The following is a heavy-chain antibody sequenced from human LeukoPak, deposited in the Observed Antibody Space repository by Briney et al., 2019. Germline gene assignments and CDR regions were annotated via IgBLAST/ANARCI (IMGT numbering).Heavy chain of an antibody. V-gene: IGHV3-33*01. CDR2: IWYDGSNK. Sequence: GSLRLSCAASGFTFSSYGMHWVRQAPGGGLEWVAVIWYDGSNKYYADSVKGRFTISRDNSKNTLYLQMNSLRAEDTAVYYCARDLEAAAGTGYYFDYWGQGTLVTVSS. CDR1: GFTFSSYG. D-gene: IGHD6-13*01. CDR3: ARDLEAAAGTGYYFDY. J-gene: IGHJ4*02.